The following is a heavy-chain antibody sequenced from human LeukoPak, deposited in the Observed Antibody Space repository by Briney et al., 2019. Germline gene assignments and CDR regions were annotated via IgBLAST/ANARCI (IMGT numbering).Heavy chain of an antibody. CDR1: GFTFSSYA. V-gene: IGHV3-23*01. D-gene: IGHD1-26*01. Sequence: GGSLRLSCAASGFTFSSYAMSWVRQAPGKGLEWVSAISDSGGSTFYADSVKGRFTISRDNSKNTLYLRMNSLRAEDTAVYYCSNFFGSYDYFDYWGQGTLVTVSS. CDR3: SNFFGSYDYFDY. J-gene: IGHJ4*02. CDR2: ISDSGGST.